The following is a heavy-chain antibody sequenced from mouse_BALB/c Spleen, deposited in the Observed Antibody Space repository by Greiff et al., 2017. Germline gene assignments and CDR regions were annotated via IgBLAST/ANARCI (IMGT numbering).Heavy chain of an antibody. Sequence: QVQLQQPGAELVKPGASVKLSCKASGYTFTSYWMHWVKQRPGQGLEWIGEINPSNGRTNYNEKFKSKATLTVDKSSSTAYMQLSSLTSEDSAVYYCARGGGKDYAMDYWGQGTSVTVSS. J-gene: IGHJ4*01. CDR3: ARGGGKDYAMDY. CDR2: INPSNGRT. CDR1: GYTFTSYW. D-gene: IGHD1-1*01. V-gene: IGHV1S81*02.